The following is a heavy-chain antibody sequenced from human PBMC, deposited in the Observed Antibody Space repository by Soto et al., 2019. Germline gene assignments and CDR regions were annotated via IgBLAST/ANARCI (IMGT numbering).Heavy chain of an antibody. D-gene: IGHD4-17*01. CDR3: AGEADYLNWFDP. CDR1: GFTFSSYS. CDR2: ISSSSSTI. J-gene: IGHJ5*02. Sequence: EVQLVESGGGLVQPWGSLRLSCAASGFTFSSYSMNWVRQAPGKGLEWVSYISSSSSTIYYADSVKGRFTISRDNAKNSLYLQMNSLRAEDTAVYYCAGEADYLNWFDPWGQGTLVTVSS. V-gene: IGHV3-48*01.